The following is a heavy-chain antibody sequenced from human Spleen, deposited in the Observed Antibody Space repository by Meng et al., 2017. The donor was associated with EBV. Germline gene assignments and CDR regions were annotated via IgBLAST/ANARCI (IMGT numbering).Heavy chain of an antibody. CDR1: GFSLSTSGVG. CDR2: IYWDDDK. Sequence: TLKGPPPTLVKPTQTLTLTCTLSGFSLSTSGVGVGWIRQPPGKALEWLALIYWDDDKRYSPSLKSRLTITKDTSKNQVVLTMTNMDPVDTATYYCARHLSSLGSVPFDSWGQGTLVTVSS. V-gene: IGHV2-5*02. J-gene: IGHJ4*02. D-gene: IGHD2-15*01. CDR3: ARHLSSLGSVPFDS.